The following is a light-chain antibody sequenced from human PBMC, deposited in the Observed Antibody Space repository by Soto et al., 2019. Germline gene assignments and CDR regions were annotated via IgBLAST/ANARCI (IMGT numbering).Light chain of an antibody. Sequence: IHMTQSPSSMSASVGNRVTITSHASQDISNYLNWYQQKPGKAPKLLTYKASTLKSGVPSRFSGSGSGTEFTLTISSLQPDDFATYYCQHYNSYSEAFGQGTRWIS. V-gene: IGKV1-5*03. CDR1: QDISNY. CDR2: KAS. J-gene: IGKJ1*01. CDR3: QHYNSYSEA.